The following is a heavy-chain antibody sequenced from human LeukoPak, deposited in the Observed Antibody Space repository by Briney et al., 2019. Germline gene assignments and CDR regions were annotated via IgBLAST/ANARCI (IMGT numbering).Heavy chain of an antibody. CDR3: AELGITMIGGV. CDR2: ISASGTLT. D-gene: IGHD3-10*02. CDR1: GFSFSSYE. Sequence: GGSLRLSCAASGFSFSSYEMNWVRQAPGRGLEWISYISASGTLTHYADSVEGRFTISRDNAKNSLYLQMNSLRGEDTAVYYCAELGITMIGGVWGKGTTVTISS. V-gene: IGHV3-48*03. J-gene: IGHJ6*04.